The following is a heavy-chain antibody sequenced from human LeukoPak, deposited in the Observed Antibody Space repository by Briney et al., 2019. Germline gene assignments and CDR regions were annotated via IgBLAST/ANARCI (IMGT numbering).Heavy chain of an antibody. CDR3: AKGPEAYVWGSYRDY. J-gene: IGHJ4*02. CDR2: ISGSGGST. CDR1: GFTFSSYA. Sequence: PGGSLRLSCAASGFTFSSYAMSWVRQAPGKGLEWVSAISGSGGSTYYADSVKGRLTISRDNSKNTLYLQMNSLRAEDTAVYYCAKGPEAYVWGSYRDYWGQGTLVTVSS. V-gene: IGHV3-23*01. D-gene: IGHD3-16*02.